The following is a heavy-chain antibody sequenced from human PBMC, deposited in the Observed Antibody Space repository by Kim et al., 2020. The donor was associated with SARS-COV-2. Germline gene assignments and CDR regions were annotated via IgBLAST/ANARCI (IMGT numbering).Heavy chain of an antibody. J-gene: IGHJ5*02. CDR3: ARDVIASTGARWFDP. D-gene: IGHD1-1*01. V-gene: IGHV4-31*03. CDR2: IFYSGST. CDR1: GGSIVSGGHY. Sequence: SETLSLTCTVSGGSIVSGGHYWTWIRHHPGKGLEWIGYIFYSGSTYYNPSLRSRVTISVDTSKNHFSLKLSSVTAADTAVYYCARDVIASTGARWFDPWG.